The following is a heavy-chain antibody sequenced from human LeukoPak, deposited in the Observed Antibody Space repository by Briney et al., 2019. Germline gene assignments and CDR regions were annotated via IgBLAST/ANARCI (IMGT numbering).Heavy chain of an antibody. J-gene: IGHJ3*02. D-gene: IGHD5-24*01. Sequence: WASVKVSCKVSGYTLTELSMHWVRQAPGKGLEWMGGFDPEDGETIYAQKFQGRVTMTRDTSISTAYMELSRLRSDDTAVYYCAREQRWPPRHAFDIWGQGTMVTVSS. V-gene: IGHV1-24*01. CDR2: FDPEDGET. CDR1: GYTLTELS. CDR3: AREQRWPPRHAFDI.